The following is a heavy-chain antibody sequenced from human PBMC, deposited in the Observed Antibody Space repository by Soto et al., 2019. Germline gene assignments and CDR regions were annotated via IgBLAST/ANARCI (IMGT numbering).Heavy chain of an antibody. CDR2: ISAYNGNT. J-gene: IGHJ6*02. V-gene: IGHV1-18*01. Sequence: ASVKGSCKASGYTFTSYGISWVRQAHGQGLEWMGWISAYNGNTNYAQKLQGRVTMTTDTSTSTAYMELRSLRSDDTAVYYCARADTQSGSYLSGMDVWGQGTTVTVSS. CDR1: GYTFTSYG. D-gene: IGHD1-26*01. CDR3: ARADTQSGSYLSGMDV.